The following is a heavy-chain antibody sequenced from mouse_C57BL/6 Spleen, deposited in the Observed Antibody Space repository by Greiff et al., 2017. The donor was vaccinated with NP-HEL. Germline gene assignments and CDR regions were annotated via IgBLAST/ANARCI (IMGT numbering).Heavy chain of an antibody. Sequence: EVQLQQSGPELVKPGASVKIPCKASGYTFTDYNMDWVKQSHGKSLEWIGDINPNNGGTSYNQKFKGKATLTVDKSSSTAYMELRILTSEDTAVYYCARLTGTRYFDVWGTGTTVTVSS. CDR3: ARLTGTRYFDV. CDR1: GYTFTDYN. D-gene: IGHD4-1*01. J-gene: IGHJ1*03. CDR2: INPNNGGT. V-gene: IGHV1-18*01.